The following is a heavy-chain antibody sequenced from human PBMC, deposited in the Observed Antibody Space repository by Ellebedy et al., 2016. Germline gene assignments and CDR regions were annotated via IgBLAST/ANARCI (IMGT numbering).Heavy chain of an antibody. J-gene: IGHJ4*02. D-gene: IGHD1-26*01. CDR2: IYHSGST. V-gene: IGHV4-4*02. CDR1: GGSISSSNW. Sequence: SETLSLXXAVSGGSISSSNWWSWVRQPPGKGLEWIGEIYHSGSTNYNPSLKSRVTISVNKSKNQFSLKLSSVTAADTAVYYCARVKLSAYIDYWGQGTLVTVSS. CDR3: ARVKLSAYIDY.